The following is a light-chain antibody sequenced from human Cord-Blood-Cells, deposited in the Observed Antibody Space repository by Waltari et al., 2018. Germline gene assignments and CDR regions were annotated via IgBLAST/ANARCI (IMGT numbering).Light chain of an antibody. Sequence: QSALTQPASVSGSPGQSITIPCTGTSSDVGGYNYVSWYQQHPGKAHKRMIYDVSKRPSGVSTRFSGSKSGSTASLTISGLQAEDEADYYCSSYTSSSTWVFGGGTKLTVL. CDR1: SSDVGGYNY. CDR2: DVS. J-gene: IGLJ3*02. CDR3: SSYTSSSTWV. V-gene: IGLV2-14*01.